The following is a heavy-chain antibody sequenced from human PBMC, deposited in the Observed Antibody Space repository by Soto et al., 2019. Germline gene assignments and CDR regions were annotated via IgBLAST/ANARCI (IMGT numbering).Heavy chain of an antibody. CDR1: GYGFTTYG. CDR2: ISAHNGNT. J-gene: IGHJ4*02. CDR3: ARGRDGDY. V-gene: IGHV1-18*01. Sequence: QIHLVQSGAEVKKPGASVKVSCKGSGYGFTTYGITWVRQAPGQGLEWMAWISAHNGNTNYAQKLQGRVTVARDTSTSTAYMELRRLRSDDTAVYYCARGRDGDYWGQGALVTVPS. D-gene: IGHD6-6*01.